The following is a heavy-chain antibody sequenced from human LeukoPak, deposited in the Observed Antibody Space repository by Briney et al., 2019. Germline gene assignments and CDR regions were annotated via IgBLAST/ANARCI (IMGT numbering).Heavy chain of an antibody. CDR1: GGSVRRYS. Sequence: SETLSLTCTVSGGSVRRYSWTWIRQPPGKGLEWIGNIYTSGSTDYNPSLKSRVPVSADTSKSQFSLKLTSMTAADTAVYYCARQSFIAARPQRSYYYMDVWGKGATVTVSS. J-gene: IGHJ6*03. D-gene: IGHD6-6*01. CDR3: ARQSFIAARPQRSYYYMDV. CDR2: IYTSGST. V-gene: IGHV4-4*09.